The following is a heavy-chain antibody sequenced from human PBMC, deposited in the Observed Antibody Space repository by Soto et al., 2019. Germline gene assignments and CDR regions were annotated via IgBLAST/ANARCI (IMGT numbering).Heavy chain of an antibody. CDR3: ARDGSGLAVSRTDD. D-gene: IGHD3-10*01. Sequence: PGGSLRLSCAASGFTLSSYTMNWVRQAPGEGLEWVSSISSSSTYIHYADSVKGRFTISRDSAENSLYLEMNSLRVEDTAVYYCARDGSGLAVSRTDDWGQGTLVTVSS. V-gene: IGHV3-21*01. J-gene: IGHJ4*02. CDR2: ISSSSTYI. CDR1: GFTLSSYT.